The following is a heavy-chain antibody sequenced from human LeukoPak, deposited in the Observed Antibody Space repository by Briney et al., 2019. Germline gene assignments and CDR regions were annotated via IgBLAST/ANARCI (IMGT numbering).Heavy chain of an antibody. Sequence: PGGSLRLSCAASGFTFSSYSMNWVRQAPGKGLEWVSSISSSSSYIYYADSVKGRFTISRDNAKNSLYLQMNSLRAEDTAVYYCARAAPYYYDSSGYSEKGDYYYYYMDVWGKGTTVTVSS. CDR2: ISSSSSYI. CDR1: GFTFSSYS. CDR3: ARAAPYYYDSSGYSEKGDYYYYYMDV. J-gene: IGHJ6*03. V-gene: IGHV3-21*01. D-gene: IGHD3-22*01.